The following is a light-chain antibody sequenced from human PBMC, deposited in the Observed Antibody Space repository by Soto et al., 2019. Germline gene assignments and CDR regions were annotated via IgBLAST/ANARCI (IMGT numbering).Light chain of an antibody. J-gene: IGKJ5*01. Sequence: DIQMTQSPSSLSASVGDRVTITCQASQDINYSLNWYQQKPGKAPKLLIYDTSNLQTGVPSRFGGRGSGTDFTFTISSLQPEDFATYYCQQYDNLPITFGQGTRLDIK. CDR2: DTS. CDR3: QQYDNLPIT. V-gene: IGKV1-33*01. CDR1: QDINYS.